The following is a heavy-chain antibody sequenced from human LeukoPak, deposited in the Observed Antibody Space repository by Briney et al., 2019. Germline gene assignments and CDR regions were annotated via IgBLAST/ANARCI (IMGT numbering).Heavy chain of an antibody. Sequence: SETLSLTCTVSGGSISSYYWSWIRPPPGKGLEWIGYIYYSGSTNYNPSLKSRVTISVDTSKNQFSLKLSSVTAADTAVYYCARDSSWAGSFDYWGQGTLVTVSS. CDR2: IYYSGST. J-gene: IGHJ4*02. CDR3: ARDSSWAGSFDY. V-gene: IGHV4-59*01. CDR1: GGSISSYY. D-gene: IGHD6-13*01.